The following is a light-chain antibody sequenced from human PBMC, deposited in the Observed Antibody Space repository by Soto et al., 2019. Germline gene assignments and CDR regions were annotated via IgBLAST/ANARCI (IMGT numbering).Light chain of an antibody. Sequence: IQMTQSPSSLSASVGDRVTITCQASQDISNYLNWYQQKPGKAPKLLIYDASNLETGVPSRFSGSGSGTDFTFTISSLQPEDIATYYCKLYANLHETFGPGTKVDIK. J-gene: IGKJ3*01. V-gene: IGKV1-33*01. CDR3: KLYANLHET. CDR2: DAS. CDR1: QDISNY.